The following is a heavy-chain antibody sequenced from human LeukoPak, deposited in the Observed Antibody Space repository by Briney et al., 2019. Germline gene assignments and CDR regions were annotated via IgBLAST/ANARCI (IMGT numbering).Heavy chain of an antibody. J-gene: IGHJ6*03. V-gene: IGHV4-39*01. CDR2: IYYSGTT. Sequence: SETLSLTCSVSGGSISSSSYYWNWIRQPPGKGLEWVGSIYYSGTTYYNSSLKSRVTISEDTSKNRFSLMLTSVTAADTAVYYCARQVSDYFYYYIDVWGEGTTVNVSS. CDR3: ARQVSDYFYYYIDV. CDR1: GGSISSSSYY.